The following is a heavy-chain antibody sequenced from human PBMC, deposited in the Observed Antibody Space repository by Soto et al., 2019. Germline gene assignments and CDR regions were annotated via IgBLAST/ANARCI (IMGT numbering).Heavy chain of an antibody. CDR2: IYYSGST. CDR3: AGGGYSSSSTPYYYYYMDV. J-gene: IGHJ6*03. D-gene: IGHD6-6*01. Sequence: SETLSLTCTVSGGSISSSSYYWGWIRQPPGKGLEWIGSIYYSGSTYYNPSLKSRVTISVDTSKNQFSLKLSSVTAADTAVYYCAGGGYSSSSTPYYYYYMDVWGKGTTVTVSS. V-gene: IGHV4-39*07. CDR1: GGSISSSSYY.